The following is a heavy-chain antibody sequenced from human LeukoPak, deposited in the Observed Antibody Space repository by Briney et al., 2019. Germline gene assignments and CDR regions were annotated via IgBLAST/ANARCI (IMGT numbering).Heavy chain of an antibody. D-gene: IGHD3-3*01. CDR1: GFTFSDYY. V-gene: IGHV3-11*03. CDR3: ARRFWYAFDI. J-gene: IGHJ3*02. Sequence: GGSLRLSCAASGFTFSDYYMSWIRQAPGKGLEWVSYISTSSSSTNYADPVKGRFTISRDNAKNSLFLQMNSLRAEDTAVYYCARRFWYAFDIWGQGTMVTVSS. CDR2: ISTSSSST.